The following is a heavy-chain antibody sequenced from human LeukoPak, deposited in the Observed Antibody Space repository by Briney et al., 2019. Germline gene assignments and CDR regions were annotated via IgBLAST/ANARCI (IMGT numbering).Heavy chain of an antibody. CDR3: ARVFYTSSAHWFDP. J-gene: IGHJ5*02. CDR1: GGSVNSHY. V-gene: IGHV4-59*02. D-gene: IGHD6-6*01. CDR2: IYSSGHT. Sequence: PSETLSLTCSVSGGSVNSHYWTWIRQPPGKGLEWIGYIYSSGHTSYNPSLKSRVSISIDTSKNQCSLNLSSVTAADTDVYFYARVFYTSSAHWFDPWGQGTLVTVS.